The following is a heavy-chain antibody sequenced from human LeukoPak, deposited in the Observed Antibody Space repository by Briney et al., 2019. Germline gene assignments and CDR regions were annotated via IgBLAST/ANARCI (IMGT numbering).Heavy chain of an antibody. V-gene: IGHV3-23*01. CDR3: ATNGGWLFLHRELDY. J-gene: IGHJ4*02. CDR1: GFTFSSYA. CDR2: ISGSGGST. D-gene: IGHD3-22*01. Sequence: GGSLRLSCAASGFTFSSYAMSWVRQAPGEGLEWVSAISGSGGSTYYADSVKGRFTISRDNSKNTLYLQMNSLSPEDTAIYYCATNGGWLFLHRELDYWGQGTLVTVSS.